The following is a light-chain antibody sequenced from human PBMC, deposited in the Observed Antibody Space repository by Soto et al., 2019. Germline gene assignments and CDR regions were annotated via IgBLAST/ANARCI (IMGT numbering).Light chain of an antibody. CDR2: EVS. CDR3: SSYTSSSTGV. V-gene: IGLV2-14*01. CDR1: SSDVGGYNY. Sequence: QSALTQPASVSGSPGQSITISCTGTSSDVGGYNYVSWYQQHPGKAPKLMIYEVSDRPSRVSNRFSGSKSGNTASLTISGLQAEDEADYYCSSYTSSSTGVFGGGTKLTVL. J-gene: IGLJ3*02.